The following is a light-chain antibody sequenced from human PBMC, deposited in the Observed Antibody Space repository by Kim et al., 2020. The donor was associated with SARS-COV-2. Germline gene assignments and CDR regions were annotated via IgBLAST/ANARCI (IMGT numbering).Light chain of an antibody. CDR3: QLWDHSHDLVV. V-gene: IGLV3-21*02. J-gene: IGLJ1*01. CDR2: NDG. Sequence: SYELTQPPSVSVAPGQTAIITCGDNNIGTKSVHWYQQKAGQAPVLVVYNDGDRPSGIPERFSGSNSGNTATLTIRRVEGGDEAAYYCQLWDHSHDLVVFG. CDR1: NIGTKS.